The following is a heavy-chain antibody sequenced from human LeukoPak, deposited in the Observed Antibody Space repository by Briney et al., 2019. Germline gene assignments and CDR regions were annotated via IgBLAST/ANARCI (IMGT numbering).Heavy chain of an antibody. J-gene: IGHJ4*02. Sequence: GASVKVSCKASGYTFTSYDINWVRQATGQGLEWMGWVNPNSGHTGYAQKFQGRVTMTRNTSISTAYMDLSSLRSEDTAVYYCARVNCSSTSCRSKFLDYWGQGTLVTVSS. V-gene: IGHV1-8*01. CDR2: VNPNSGHT. CDR1: GYTFTSYD. CDR3: ARVNCSSTSCRSKFLDY. D-gene: IGHD2-2*01.